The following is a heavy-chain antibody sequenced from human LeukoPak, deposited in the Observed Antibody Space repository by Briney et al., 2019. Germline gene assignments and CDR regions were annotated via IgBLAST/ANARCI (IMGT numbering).Heavy chain of an antibody. CDR1: GFTFSDYY. CDR2: ISNSADTR. Sequence: GGSLRLSCAASGFTFSDYYMSWIRQTPGKGLEWLAYISNSADTRKYADSVTGRFTISRDNAKNSVFLQMNSLRAEDSAVYYCAKAGYSSGWFLVGKFDYWGQGTLVTVSS. D-gene: IGHD6-19*01. CDR3: AKAGYSSGWFLVGKFDY. V-gene: IGHV3-11*01. J-gene: IGHJ4*02.